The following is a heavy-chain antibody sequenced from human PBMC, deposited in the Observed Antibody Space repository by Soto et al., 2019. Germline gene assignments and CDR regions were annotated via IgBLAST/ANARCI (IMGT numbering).Heavy chain of an antibody. CDR1: GGSFSGYY. J-gene: IGHJ4*02. CDR3: ARVATGSSAALDY. CDR2: INHSGST. D-gene: IGHD2-15*01. V-gene: IGHV4-34*01. Sequence: KSSETLSLTCAVYGGSFSGYYWSWIRQPPGKGLEWIGEINHSGSTNYNPSLKSRVTISVDTSKNQFSLKLSSVTAADTAVYYCARVATGSSAALDYWGQGTLVTVSS.